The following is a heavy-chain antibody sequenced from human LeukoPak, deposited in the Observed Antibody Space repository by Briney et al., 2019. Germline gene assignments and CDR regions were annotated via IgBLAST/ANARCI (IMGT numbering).Heavy chain of an antibody. CDR2: IYYSGST. J-gene: IGHJ3*02. D-gene: IGHD1-1*01. V-gene: IGHV4-31*03. CDR1: GGSISSGGYY. Sequence: SQTLSLTCTVSGGSISSGGYYWSWIRQHPGKGLEWIGYIYYSGSTYDNPSLKSRVTISVDTSKNQFSLKLSSVTAADTAVYYCARAPTAPLAQSVDAFDIWGQGTMVTVSS. CDR3: ARAPTAPLAQSVDAFDI.